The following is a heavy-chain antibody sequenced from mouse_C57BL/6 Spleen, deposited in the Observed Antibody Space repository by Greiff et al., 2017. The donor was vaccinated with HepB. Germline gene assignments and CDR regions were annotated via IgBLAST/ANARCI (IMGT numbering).Heavy chain of an antibody. J-gene: IGHJ3*01. D-gene: IGHD2-4*01. CDR2: IYPSDSET. V-gene: IGHV1-61*01. CDR3: ASTGYDSPWFAY. Sequence: VQLQQPGAELVRPGSSVKLSCKASGYTFTSYWMDWVKQRPGQGLEWIGNIYPSDSETHYNQKFKDKATLTVDKSSSTAYMQLSSLTSEDSAVYYCASTGYDSPWFAYWGQGTLVTVSA. CDR1: GYTFTSYW.